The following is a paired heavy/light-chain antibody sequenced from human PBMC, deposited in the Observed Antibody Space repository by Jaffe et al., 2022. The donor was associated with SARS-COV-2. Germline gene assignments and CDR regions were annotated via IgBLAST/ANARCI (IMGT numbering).Light chain of an antibody. CDR2: ENN. CDR3: GTWDSSLSAGV. CDR1: TSNIGNNY. J-gene: IGLJ3*02. V-gene: IGLV1-51*02. Sequence: QSVLTQPPSVSAAPGQKVTISCSGSTSNIGNNYVSWYQQLPGTAPKLLIYENNKRPSGIPDRFSGSKSGTSATLGITGLQTGDEADYYCGTWDSSLSAGVFGGGTKLTV.
Heavy chain of an antibody. CDR3: ARNGGYYFDWFDP. V-gene: IGHV3-30*04. CDR2: SSYDGNYE. CDR1: GFTFSSFA. D-gene: IGHD3-22*01. Sequence: QVQLVESGGGVVQPGRSLRLSCAASGFTFSSFAMHWVRQAPGKGLEWVALSSYDGNYEYYADSVKGRFTMSRDSSKNTLYLQMNSLITEDTAVYYCARNGGYYFDWFDPWGQGTLVTVSS. J-gene: IGHJ5*02.